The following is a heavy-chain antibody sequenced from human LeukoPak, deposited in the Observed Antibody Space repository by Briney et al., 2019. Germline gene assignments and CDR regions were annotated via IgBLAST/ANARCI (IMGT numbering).Heavy chain of an antibody. D-gene: IGHD2-15*01. J-gene: IGHJ4*02. CDR1: GGPIISSNW. CDR3: ARDLGYCSGGRCDDS. CDR2: IYHSGST. Sequence: PSGTLSLTCVDPGGPIISSNWWSWVRQPPGKGLEWIGEIYHSGSTNYYPSLKSRVTILLDKSKNQFSLRLSSVTAADTAVYYCARDLGYCSGGRCDDSWGQGTLVTVSS. V-gene: IGHV4-4*02.